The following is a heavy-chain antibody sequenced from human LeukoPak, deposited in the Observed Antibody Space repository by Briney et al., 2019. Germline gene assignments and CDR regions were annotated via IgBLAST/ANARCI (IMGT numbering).Heavy chain of an antibody. D-gene: IGHD5-18*01. V-gene: IGHV1-18*01. CDR1: GYTFTSYG. Sequence: ASVKVSCKASGYTFTSYGISWVRQAPGQGLEWMGWISAYNGNTNYAQKLQGRVTMTTDTSTSTAYMELRSLRSDDTAVYYCARDLWDYSYGYSPFDYWGQGTLVTVSS. CDR3: ARDLWDYSYGYSPFDY. CDR2: ISAYNGNT. J-gene: IGHJ4*02.